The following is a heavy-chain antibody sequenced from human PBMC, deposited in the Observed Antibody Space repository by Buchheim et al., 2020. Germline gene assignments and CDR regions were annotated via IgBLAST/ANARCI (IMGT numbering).Heavy chain of an antibody. CDR1: GFTFSSYS. D-gene: IGHD3-22*01. V-gene: IGHV3-21*01. CDR2: ISSSSSYI. Sequence: EVQLVESGGGLVKPGGSLRLSCAASGFTFSSYSMNWVRQAPGQGLEWVSSISSSSSYIYYADSVKGRFTISRDNAKNSLYLQMNSLRAEDTAVYYCARAPYYYDSSGQALPTLWGQGTL. CDR3: ARAPYYYDSSGQALPTL. J-gene: IGHJ4*02.